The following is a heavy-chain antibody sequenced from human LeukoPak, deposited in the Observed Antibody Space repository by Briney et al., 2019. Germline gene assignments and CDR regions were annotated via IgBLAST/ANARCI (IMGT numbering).Heavy chain of an antibody. Sequence: ASVKVSCKASGYTFTSYGISWVRQAPGQGLEWMGWISAYNGNTNNAQKLQGRVTMTTDTSTSTAYMELRSLRSDDTAVYYCARDQDSSSWTDYYYYYMDVWGKGTTVTVSS. V-gene: IGHV1-18*01. CDR2: ISAYNGNT. CDR1: GYTFTSYG. J-gene: IGHJ6*03. D-gene: IGHD6-13*01. CDR3: ARDQDSSSWTDYYYYYMDV.